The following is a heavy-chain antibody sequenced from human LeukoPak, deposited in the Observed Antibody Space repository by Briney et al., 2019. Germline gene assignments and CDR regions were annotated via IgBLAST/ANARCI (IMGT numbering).Heavy chain of an antibody. CDR2: IYYSGST. J-gene: IGHJ3*02. V-gene: IGHV4-39*02. D-gene: IGHD2-2*01. CDR1: GGSISSSSYY. Sequence: SETLSLTXTVSGGSISSSSYYWGWIRQPPGKGLEWIGSIYYSGSTYYNPSLKSRVTISVDTSKNQFSLKLSSVTAADTAVYYCAREGSSTSPDAFDIWGQGTMVTVSS. CDR3: AREGSSTSPDAFDI.